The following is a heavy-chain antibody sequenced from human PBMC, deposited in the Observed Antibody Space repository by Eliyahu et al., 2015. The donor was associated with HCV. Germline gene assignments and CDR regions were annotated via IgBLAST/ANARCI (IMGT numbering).Heavy chain of an antibody. D-gene: IGHD6-19*01. J-gene: IGHJ5*02. CDR1: GGSIXXYX. V-gene: IGHV4-59*01. CDR3: ASGGGGIAVAGTGGWFDP. CDR2: IHYSGST. Sequence: QVQLQESGPGLXKPSETLSLTCTVXGGSIXXYXWSWIRXPPGKGLARIGYIHYSGSTNYNPPLKSRVTISVDTSKNQFSLNLTSVTAADTAVYYCASGGGGIAVAGTGGWFDPWGQGTLVTVSS.